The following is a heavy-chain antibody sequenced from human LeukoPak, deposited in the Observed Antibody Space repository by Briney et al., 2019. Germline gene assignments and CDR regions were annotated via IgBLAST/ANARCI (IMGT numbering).Heavy chain of an antibody. CDR1: GGSISSYY. D-gene: IGHD6-13*01. CDR2: IYYSGST. CDR3: ARQGIAAAGHTLYYFDY. Sequence: SETLSLTCTVSGGSISSYYWSWIRQPPGKGLEWIGYIYYSGSTNYNPSLKSRVTISVDTSKNQFSLKLSSVTAADTAVYYCARQGIAAAGHTLYYFDYWGQGTLVTVSS. V-gene: IGHV4-59*08. J-gene: IGHJ4*02.